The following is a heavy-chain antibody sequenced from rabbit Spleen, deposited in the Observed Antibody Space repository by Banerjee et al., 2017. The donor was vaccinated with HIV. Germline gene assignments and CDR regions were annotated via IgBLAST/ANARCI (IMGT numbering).Heavy chain of an antibody. CDR3: ARDTGSSFSTYGMDL. CDR1: GFSFSSSDY. J-gene: IGHJ6*01. D-gene: IGHD8-1*01. Sequence: QSLEESGGDLVKPGASLTLTCTASGFSFSSSDYMCWVRQAPGKGLEWISCIAGDSSAFTYSATWAKGRFTISKTPSTTVTLQMTSLTVADTATYFCARDTGSSFSTYGMDLWGQGTLVTVS. CDR2: IAGDSSAFT. V-gene: IGHV1S40*01.